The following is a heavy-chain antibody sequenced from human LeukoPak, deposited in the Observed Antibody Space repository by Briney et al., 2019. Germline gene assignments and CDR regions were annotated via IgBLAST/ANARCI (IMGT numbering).Heavy chain of an antibody. D-gene: IGHD2-15*01. CDR2: ISGSGGST. CDR3: AKTKYCSGGSCYGVDY. V-gene: IGHV3-23*01. Sequence: GGSLRLSCAASGFTFSSYAMSWVRQAPGKGLEWVSAISGSGGSTYYADSVKGRFTISRDNSKNTLYLQMNSLRAEDTAVYYCAKTKYCSGGSCYGVDYWGQGTLVTVSS. J-gene: IGHJ4*02. CDR1: GFTFSSYA.